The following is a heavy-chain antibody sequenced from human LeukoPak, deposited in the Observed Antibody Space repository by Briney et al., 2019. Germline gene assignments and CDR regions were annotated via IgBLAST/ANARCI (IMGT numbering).Heavy chain of an antibody. Sequence: PGGSLRLSCAASGFTFSSYAMSWVRQAPGKGLEWVSAISGSGGSTDYADSVKGRFTISRDNSKNTLYLQMNSLRAEDTAVYYCAKGDCSGGSCPTGFDYWGQGTLVTVSS. V-gene: IGHV3-23*01. J-gene: IGHJ4*02. D-gene: IGHD2-15*01. CDR1: GFTFSSYA. CDR3: AKGDCSGGSCPTGFDY. CDR2: ISGSGGST.